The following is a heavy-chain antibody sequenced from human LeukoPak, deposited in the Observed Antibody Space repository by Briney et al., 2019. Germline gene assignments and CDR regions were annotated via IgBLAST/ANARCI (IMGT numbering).Heavy chain of an antibody. J-gene: IGHJ1*01. V-gene: IGHV4-39*01. CDR3: ARHYYDSSGYNIYFQH. Sequence: SETLSLTCTVSGGSISSSSYYWGWIRQPPGNGLEWIGSIYYSGSTYYNPSLKSRVTISVDTSKNQFSLKLSSVTAADTAVYYCARHYYDSSGYNIYFQHWGQGTLVTVSS. D-gene: IGHD3-22*01. CDR1: GGSISSSSYY. CDR2: IYYSGST.